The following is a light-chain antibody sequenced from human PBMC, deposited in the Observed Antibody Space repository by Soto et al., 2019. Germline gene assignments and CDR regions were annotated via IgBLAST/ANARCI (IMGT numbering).Light chain of an antibody. J-gene: IGKJ4*01. CDR2: CAF. CDR3: QQLNTYPA. Sequence: DFPLTQSPSFLSASVGDRVTITCRASQGIGSYFGWYQQAPGKAPKLLIFCAFTLQCWVPSRFSGSGSGTEFTFTISSLQPEDFATYYCQQLNTYPAFGGGTKV. V-gene: IGKV1-9*01. CDR1: QGIGSY.